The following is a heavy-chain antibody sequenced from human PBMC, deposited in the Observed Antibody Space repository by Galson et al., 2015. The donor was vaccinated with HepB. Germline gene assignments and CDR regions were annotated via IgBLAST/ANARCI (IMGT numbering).Heavy chain of an antibody. CDR3: AREGGDGGNSYAFDI. J-gene: IGHJ3*02. D-gene: IGHD4-23*01. CDR1: GGTFSSYA. Sequence: SVKVSCKASGGTFSSYAISWVRQAPGQGLEWMGGIIPIFGTANYAQKFQGRVTITADESTSTAYMELSSLRSEDTAVYYCAREGGDGGNSYAFDIWGQGTRVTVSS. V-gene: IGHV1-69*13. CDR2: IIPIFGTA.